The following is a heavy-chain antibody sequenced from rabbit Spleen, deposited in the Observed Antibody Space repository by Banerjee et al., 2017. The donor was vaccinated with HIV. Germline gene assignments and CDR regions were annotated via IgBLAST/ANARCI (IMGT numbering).Heavy chain of an antibody. CDR2: IVSGSGTNT. CDR3: ARWDSSVWNIYFNL. V-gene: IGHV1S40*01. J-gene: IGHJ4*01. D-gene: IGHD4-1*01. Sequence: QSLEESGGGLVQPGASLTLTCTASGFDFSSSAMCWVRQAPGKGLEWIGCIVSGSGTNTYYASWANGRFTISKTSSTTVTLQMTSLTVADTATYFCARWDSSVWNIYFNLWGQGTLVTVS. CDR1: GFDFSSSA.